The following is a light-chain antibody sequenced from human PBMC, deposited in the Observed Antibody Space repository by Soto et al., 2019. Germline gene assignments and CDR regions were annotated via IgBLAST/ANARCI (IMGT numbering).Light chain of an antibody. CDR1: SSDVGGYNY. J-gene: IGLJ1*01. Sequence: VLTQPASVSGSPGQSITISCTGTSSDVGGYNYVSWYQHHPGKAPKLMIYDVSNRPSGVSNRFSGSKSGNTASLTISGLQPEDEADYYCSSYTTSNTRQRVLGTGTKVTV. CDR3: SSYTTSNTRQRV. CDR2: DVS. V-gene: IGLV2-14*03.